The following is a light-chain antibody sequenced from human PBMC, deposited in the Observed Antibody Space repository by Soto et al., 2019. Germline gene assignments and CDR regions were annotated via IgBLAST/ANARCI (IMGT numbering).Light chain of an antibody. CDR1: SSDIGDCNY. CDR2: EVS. CDR3: SSCTSSSTLV. Sequence: QSALTQPASVSGSPGQSITISCTGTSSDIGDCNYVSWYQHHPGKAPRLIIYEVSNRPSGISHRFSGSKSSNTASLTISGLQAEDEADYYCSSCTSSSTLVFGVGTKLTVL. V-gene: IGLV2-14*01. J-gene: IGLJ1*01.